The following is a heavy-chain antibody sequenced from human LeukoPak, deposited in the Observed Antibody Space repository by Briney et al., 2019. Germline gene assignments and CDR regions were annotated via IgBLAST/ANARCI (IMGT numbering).Heavy chain of an antibody. CDR1: GFTFSSYW. V-gene: IGHV3-7*01. CDR3: AKDSTYQLLYNYFDY. CDR2: IKQDGSEK. J-gene: IGHJ4*02. D-gene: IGHD2-2*02. Sequence: GGSLRLSCAASGFTFSSYWMSWVRQAPGRGLEWVANIKQDGSEKYYVDSVKGRFTISRDNAKNSLYLQMNSLRAEDTAVYYCAKDSTYQLLYNYFDYWGQGTLVTVSS.